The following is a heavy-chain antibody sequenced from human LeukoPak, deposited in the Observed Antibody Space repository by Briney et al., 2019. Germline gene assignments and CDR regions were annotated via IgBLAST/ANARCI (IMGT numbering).Heavy chain of an antibody. CDR1: GFSFSIYS. Sequence: GGSLRLSCAASGFSFSIYSLNWVRQAPGKGLEWVSYISHTGSTMSYADSVKGRFTISRNNAKNSLYLLMNSLRAEDTAVYYCARGNYYDSSGYYHYFDYWGQGTLVTVSS. V-gene: IGHV3-48*04. D-gene: IGHD3-22*01. J-gene: IGHJ4*02. CDR3: ARGNYYDSSGYYHYFDY. CDR2: ISHTGSTM.